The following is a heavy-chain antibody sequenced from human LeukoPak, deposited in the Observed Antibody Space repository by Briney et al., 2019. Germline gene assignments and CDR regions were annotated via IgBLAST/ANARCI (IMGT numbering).Heavy chain of an antibody. CDR1: GFTFGDYA. D-gene: IGHD4-17*01. J-gene: IGHJ4*02. V-gene: IGHV3-23*01. CDR3: AKEKGYGDYGAHYYFDY. Sequence: GGSLRLSCTASGFTFGDYALSWFRQAPGKGLEWVSYISSSSSTIYYADSVKGRFTISRDNSKNTLYLQMNSLRAEDTAVYYCAKEKGYGDYGAHYYFDYWGQGTLVTVSS. CDR2: ISSSSSTI.